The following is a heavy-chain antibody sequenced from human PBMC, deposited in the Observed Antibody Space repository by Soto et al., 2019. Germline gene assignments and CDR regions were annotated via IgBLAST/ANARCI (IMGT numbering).Heavy chain of an antibody. Sequence: GASVKVSCKASGYTFTSYAMHWVRQAPGQRLEWMGWINAGNGNTKYSQKFQGRVTITRDTSASTAYMELSSLRSEDTAVYYCARNYYGSGSYYKPPLDYYYYGMDVWGQGTTVTVSS. CDR1: GYTFTSYA. CDR2: INAGNGNT. V-gene: IGHV1-3*01. CDR3: ARNYYGSGSYYKPPLDYYYYGMDV. D-gene: IGHD3-10*01. J-gene: IGHJ6*02.